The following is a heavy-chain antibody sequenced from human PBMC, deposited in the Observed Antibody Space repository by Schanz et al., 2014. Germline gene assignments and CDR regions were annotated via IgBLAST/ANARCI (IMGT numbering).Heavy chain of an antibody. Sequence: EVQLLESGGGLVQPGGSLRLSCAASGFTFSSYAMSWVRQAPGKGLEWVSAISGSGGSTYYADSVKGRFTISRDNSKISLYLQMNSLRAEDTAVYYCARIVGGDFDYWAQGTLVTVSS. J-gene: IGHJ4*02. CDR2: ISGSGGST. CDR1: GFTFSSYA. CDR3: ARIVGGDFDY. D-gene: IGHD1-26*01. V-gene: IGHV3-23*01.